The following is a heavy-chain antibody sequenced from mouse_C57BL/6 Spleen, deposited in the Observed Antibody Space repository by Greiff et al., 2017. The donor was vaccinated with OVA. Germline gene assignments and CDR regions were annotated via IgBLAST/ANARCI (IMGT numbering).Heavy chain of an antibody. Sequence: QVQLQQPGAELVRPGSSVQLSCKASGYTFTSYWMHWVKQRPIQGLEWIGNIDPSDSETHYNQKFKDKATLTVDKSSSTAYMQISSLTSEDSAVYYCARGTLGAMDYWGQGTSVTVSS. CDR1: GYTFTSYW. CDR3: ARGTLGAMDY. D-gene: IGHD4-1*01. J-gene: IGHJ4*01. CDR2: IDPSDSET. V-gene: IGHV1-52*01.